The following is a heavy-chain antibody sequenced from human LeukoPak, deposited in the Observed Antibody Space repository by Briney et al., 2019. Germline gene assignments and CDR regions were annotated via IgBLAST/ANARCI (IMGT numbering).Heavy chain of an antibody. D-gene: IGHD2-2*01. CDR3: ARANQQRSAFDI. Sequence: GGSLRLSCAASGFTFSSYSMNWVRQAPGKGLEWVSSISSSSSYICYADSVKGRFTISRDNAKNSLYLQMNSLRAEDTAVYYCARANQQRSAFDIWGQGTMVTVSS. CDR2: ISSSSSYI. V-gene: IGHV3-21*01. J-gene: IGHJ3*02. CDR1: GFTFSSYS.